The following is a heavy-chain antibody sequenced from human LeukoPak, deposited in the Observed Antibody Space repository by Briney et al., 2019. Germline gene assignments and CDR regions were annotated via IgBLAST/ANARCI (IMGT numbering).Heavy chain of an antibody. J-gene: IGHJ4*02. V-gene: IGHV3-73*01. CDR2: IRSKANSYAT. Sequence: GGSMRLSCAASGFTFSGSAMHWVRQASGKGQEWVGRIRSKANSYATAYAASVKGRFTISRDDSKNTAYLQMNSLKTEDTAVYYCARKSSGWYTLDYWGQGTLVTVSS. D-gene: IGHD6-19*01. CDR1: GFTFSGSA. CDR3: ARKSSGWYTLDY.